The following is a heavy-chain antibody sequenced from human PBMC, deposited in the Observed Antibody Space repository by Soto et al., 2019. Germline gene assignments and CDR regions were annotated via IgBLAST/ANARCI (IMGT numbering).Heavy chain of an antibody. D-gene: IGHD3-10*01. CDR1: GGTFSSYA. CDR2: IIPIFGTA. V-gene: IGHV1-69*12. J-gene: IGHJ6*02. Sequence: QVQLVQSGAEVKKPGSSVKVSCKASGGTFSSYAISWVRQAPGQGLEWMGGIIPIFGTANYAQKFQGRVTITADESTSTAYMALSSLRSEDTAVYYCARVQVWGSGSYYNDYYGMDVWGQGTTVTVSS. CDR3: ARVQVWGSGSYYNDYYGMDV.